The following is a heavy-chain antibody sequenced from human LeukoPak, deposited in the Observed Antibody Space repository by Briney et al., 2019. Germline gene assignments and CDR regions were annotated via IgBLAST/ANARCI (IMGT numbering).Heavy chain of an antibody. CDR1: GFTVSSNY. D-gene: IGHD6-6*01. Sequence: GGSLRLSCAASGFTVSSNYMSWVRQAPGKGLEWVSVIYSGGSTYYADSVKGRFTISRDNSKNTLYLQMNSLRAEDTAVYYCAREELSIAARQSPFYYYYMDVWGKGTTVTVSS. J-gene: IGHJ6*03. CDR3: AREELSIAARQSPFYYYYMDV. V-gene: IGHV3-53*01. CDR2: IYSGGST.